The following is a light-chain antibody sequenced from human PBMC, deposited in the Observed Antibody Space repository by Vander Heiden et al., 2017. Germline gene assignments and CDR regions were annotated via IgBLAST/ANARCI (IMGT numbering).Light chain of an antibody. J-gene: IGLJ2*01. CDR2: RNN. CDR3: AAWDDSLSGHVV. V-gene: IGLV1-47*01. Sequence: SVLTQPPSASGTPGQRVPISCSGSSPNIGSNYVYWYQHRPGTAPNLLIYRNNQRPSGVPDRFSGSKSGTSASLAISGLRSEDEADDYCAAWDDSLSGHVVFGGGTKLTVL. CDR1: SPNIGSNY.